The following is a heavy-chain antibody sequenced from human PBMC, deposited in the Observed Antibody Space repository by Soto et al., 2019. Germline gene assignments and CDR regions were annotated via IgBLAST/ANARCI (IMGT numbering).Heavy chain of an antibody. Sequence: EVQLLESGGGLVQPGGSLRLSCASPGLTFSSYAMNWVRQAPGKGLEWVSGISVSGGTTDYADSVKGRFTISRDTSKNTLYLQMNSLRAEDTAVYYCAIMNRWPRFDYWGQGTLVTVSS. D-gene: IGHD2-8*01. CDR2: ISVSGGTT. CDR3: AIMNRWPRFDY. V-gene: IGHV3-23*01. CDR1: GLTFSSYA. J-gene: IGHJ4*02.